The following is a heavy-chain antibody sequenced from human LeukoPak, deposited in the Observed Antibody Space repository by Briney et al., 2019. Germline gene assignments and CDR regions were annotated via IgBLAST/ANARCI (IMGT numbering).Heavy chain of an antibody. J-gene: IGHJ4*02. CDR2: IWYDGSNK. CDR1: GFTFSSYG. CDR3: ARDLGARGIGGSYGFDY. Sequence: GGSLILSCAASGFTFSSYGMHWVRQAPGKGLEWVAVIWYDGSNKYYADSVKGRFTISRDNSKNTLYLQMNSLRAEDTAVYYCARDLGARGIGGSYGFDYWGQGTLVTVSS. D-gene: IGHD1-26*01. V-gene: IGHV3-33*01.